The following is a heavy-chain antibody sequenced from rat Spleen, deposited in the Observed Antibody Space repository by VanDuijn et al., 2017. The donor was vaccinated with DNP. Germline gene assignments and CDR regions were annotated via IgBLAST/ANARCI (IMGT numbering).Heavy chain of an antibody. Sequence: EVQLVESGGGLVQPGRSLKLSCAASGFTFSDYYMAWVRQAPTKGLEWVASISYDGGSTYYRDSVKGRFPSSSDNAKSSLYLQMDSLRSEDTATYYCARGNLAYWGQGTLVTVSS. CDR1: GFTFSDYY. J-gene: IGHJ3*01. V-gene: IGHV5-20*01. CDR3: ARGNLAY. CDR2: ISYDGGST.